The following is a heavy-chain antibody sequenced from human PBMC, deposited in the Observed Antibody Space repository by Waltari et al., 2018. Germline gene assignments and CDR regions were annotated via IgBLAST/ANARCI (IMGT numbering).Heavy chain of an antibody. CDR2: IRSKANSYAT. CDR1: GFTFRGSA. Sequence: EVQLVESGGGLVQPGGSLKLSCAAPGFTFRGSAMHWVRQASGKGLEWVGRIRSKANSYATAYAASVKGRFTISRDDSKNTAYLQMNSLKTEDTAVYYCTRAAAAGWGQGTMVTVSS. J-gene: IGHJ3*01. D-gene: IGHD6-13*01. CDR3: TRAAAAG. V-gene: IGHV3-73*02.